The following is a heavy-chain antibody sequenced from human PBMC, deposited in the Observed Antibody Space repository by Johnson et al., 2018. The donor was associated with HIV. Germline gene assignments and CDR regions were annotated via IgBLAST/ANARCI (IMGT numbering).Heavy chain of an antibody. CDR1: GFTFSDHD. CDR3: ARGRPGGPNLLDAAGNDAFDI. Sequence: VQLVESGGGLVHPGGSLRLSCAASGFTFSDHDMHWVRQTEGIGLEWVSAIGTIGDTHYHGSVKGRFTISRENDTNFLYLQMNSLAAGDTALYYCARGRPGGPNLLDAAGNDAFDIWGQGTMVTVSS. D-gene: IGHD6-13*01. V-gene: IGHV3-13*01. J-gene: IGHJ3*02. CDR2: IGTIGDT.